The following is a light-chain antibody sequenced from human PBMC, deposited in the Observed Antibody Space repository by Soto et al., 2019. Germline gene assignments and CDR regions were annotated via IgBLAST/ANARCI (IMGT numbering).Light chain of an antibody. CDR2: AAS. Sequence: DIQMTQSPSSLSASVGDRVTITCRASQSISSYLNWYQQKPGKAPKLLIYAASSLQSGIPSRFSGSGSRTDCTLTSSSPQPEEFATQHCQKSYYSPHTFGHGTNVEIK. V-gene: IGKV1-39*01. CDR1: QSISSY. J-gene: IGKJ1*01. CDR3: QKSYYSPHT.